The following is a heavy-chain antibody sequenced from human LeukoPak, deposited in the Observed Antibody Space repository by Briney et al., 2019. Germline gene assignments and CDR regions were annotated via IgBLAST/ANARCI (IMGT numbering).Heavy chain of an antibody. V-gene: IGHV1-69*05. J-gene: IGHJ4*02. CDR3: ARGGIAVAGCDY. CDR2: IIPTFGTA. D-gene: IGHD6-19*01. Sequence: ASVKVSCKASGGTFSSYAISWVRQAPGQGLEWMGGIIPTFGTANYAQKFQGRVTITTDESTSTAYMELSSLRSEDTAVYYCARGGIAVAGCDYWGQGTLVTVSS. CDR1: GGTFSSYA.